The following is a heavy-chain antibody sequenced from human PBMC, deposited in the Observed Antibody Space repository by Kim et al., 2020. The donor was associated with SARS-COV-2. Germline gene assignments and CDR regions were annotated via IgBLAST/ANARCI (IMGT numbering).Heavy chain of an antibody. CDR3: ARDGNYRNTTKGGSYYYYGMDV. J-gene: IGHJ6*02. Sequence: ASVKVSCKASGYTFTSYYMHWVRQAPGQGLEWMGIINPSGGSTSYAQKLQGRVTMTRDTSTSTVYMELSSLRSEDTAVYYCARDGNYRNTTKGGSYYYYGMDVWGQGTTVTVSS. D-gene: IGHD3-16*01. V-gene: IGHV1-46*01. CDR2: INPSGGST. CDR1: GYTFTSYY.